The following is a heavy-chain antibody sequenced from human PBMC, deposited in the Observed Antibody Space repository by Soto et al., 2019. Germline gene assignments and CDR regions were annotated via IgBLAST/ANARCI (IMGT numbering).Heavy chain of an antibody. Sequence: GGSLRLSCAASGFTFSRYIMNWVRQSPGKGLEWVSSISSTTNYIYYADSMKGRFTVSRDNAKNSVYLDMNSLSAEDTAVYYCARESEDLTSNFDYWGQGTLVTVSS. CDR3: ARESEDLTSNFDY. J-gene: IGHJ4*02. CDR1: GFTFSRYI. V-gene: IGHV3-21*01. CDR2: ISSTTNYI.